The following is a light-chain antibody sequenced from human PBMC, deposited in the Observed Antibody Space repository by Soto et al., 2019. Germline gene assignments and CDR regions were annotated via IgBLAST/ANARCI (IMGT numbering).Light chain of an antibody. CDR3: QQSYSTPLT. CDR1: RGISSY. V-gene: IGKV1-39*01. Sequence: IQVTQSPSSLSASVGDRVTITCQASRGISSYLAWYQQKPGRPPKLLVYSASTLQSGVPSRFSGSGSGTDFTLTISSLQPEDFATYYCQQSYSTPLTFGGGTKVDI. CDR2: SAS. J-gene: IGKJ4*01.